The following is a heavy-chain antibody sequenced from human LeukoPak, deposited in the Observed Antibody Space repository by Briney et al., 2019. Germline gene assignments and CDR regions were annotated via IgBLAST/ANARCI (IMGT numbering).Heavy chain of an antibody. CDR2: ISGSGGST. CDR1: GFTLSSYA. J-gene: IGHJ5*02. Sequence: GGSLRLSCAASGFTLSSYAMRWVRQAPGKGLEWVSAISGSGGSTYYADSVQGRFAISRDNSKNTLYLQMNSLRAEDTAVYYCAKAALVVPAATSNNWFDPWGQGTLVTVSS. V-gene: IGHV3-23*01. CDR3: AKAALVVPAATSNNWFDP. D-gene: IGHD2-2*01.